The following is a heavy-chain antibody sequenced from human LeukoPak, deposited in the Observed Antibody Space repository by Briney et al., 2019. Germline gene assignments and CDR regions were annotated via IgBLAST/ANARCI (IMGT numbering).Heavy chain of an antibody. J-gene: IGHJ4*02. V-gene: IGHV4-34*01. Sequence: SETLSLTCAVYGGSFSGYYWSWIRQPPGKGLEWIGEINHSGSTNYNPSLKSRVTISVDTSKNQFSLKLSSVTAADTAVYYCARAGYSSSWMSGYWGQGTLVTVSS. CDR2: INHSGST. D-gene: IGHD6-13*01. CDR3: ARAGYSSSWMSGY. CDR1: GGSFSGYY.